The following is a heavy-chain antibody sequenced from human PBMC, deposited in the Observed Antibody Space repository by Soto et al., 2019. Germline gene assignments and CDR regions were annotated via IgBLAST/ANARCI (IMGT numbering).Heavy chain of an antibody. J-gene: IGHJ6*03. D-gene: IGHD3-16*01. CDR2: VSGSDKTM. V-gene: IGHV3-11*01. Sequence: QVQLVESGGGLVKPGGSLRLSCAASGFTFRDYYMTWIRQAPGKGPEWLSYVSGSDKTMSYADSVKGRFTISRDNAKSSLYLQMNSLRAEDTAVYYCARGLAVGSYYYYLYMDVWGTGTTVTVSS. CDR3: ARGLAVGSYYYYLYMDV. CDR1: GFTFRDYY.